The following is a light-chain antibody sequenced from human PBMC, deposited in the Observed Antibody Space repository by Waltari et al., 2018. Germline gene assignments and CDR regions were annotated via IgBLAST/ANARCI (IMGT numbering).Light chain of an antibody. J-gene: IGLJ2*01. CDR1: SSNIGAGHD. V-gene: IGLV1-40*01. CDR2: GNT. Sequence: QSVLTQPPSVSGAPGQRVTISCTGSSSNIGAGHDVNWYQQLPGTTPKLLIYGNTNLPSGVPDRFSGSKSGTSASLAITGLQAEDEADYYCQSYDSSLSGVVFGGGTKLTVL. CDR3: QSYDSSLSGVV.